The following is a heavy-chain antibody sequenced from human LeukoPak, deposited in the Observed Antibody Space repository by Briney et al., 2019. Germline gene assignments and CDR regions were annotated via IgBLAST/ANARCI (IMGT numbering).Heavy chain of an antibody. CDR3: ATLGYCRGGSCY. CDR1: GYTLTELS. D-gene: IGHD2-15*01. Sequence: ASVKVSCKVSGYTLTELSMHWVRQAPGKGLEWMGGFDPEDGETIYAQKFQGRVTMTEDTSTDTAYMELSSLRSEDTAVYYCATLGYCRGGSCYGGQGPRATVPS. J-gene: IGHJ4*02. V-gene: IGHV1-24*01. CDR2: FDPEDGET.